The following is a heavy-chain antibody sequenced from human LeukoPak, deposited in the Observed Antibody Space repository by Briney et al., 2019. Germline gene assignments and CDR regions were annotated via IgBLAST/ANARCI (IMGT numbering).Heavy chain of an antibody. CDR2: IYYSGST. J-gene: IGHJ4*02. CDR3: ARATVVGNDY. D-gene: IGHD4-17*01. Sequence: GSLRLSCAASGFTVSSSYISWIRQPPGKGLEWIGYIYYSGSTNYNPSLKSRVTISVDTSKNQFSLKLSSVTAADTAVYYCARATVVGNDYWGQGTLVTVSS. V-gene: IGHV4-59*02. CDR1: GFTVSSSY.